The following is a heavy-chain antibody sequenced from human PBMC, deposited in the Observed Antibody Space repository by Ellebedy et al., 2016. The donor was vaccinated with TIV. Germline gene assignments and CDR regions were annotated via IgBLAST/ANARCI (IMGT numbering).Heavy chain of an antibody. D-gene: IGHD3-10*01. CDR3: ARDDGSEGALGY. V-gene: IGHV3-33*07. J-gene: IGHJ4*02. CDR2: IWFDGSNE. Sequence: PGGSLRLSCAASGFTFSSYGMYWVRQTPGKGLEYVAFIWFDGSNEYYEDSVKGRFTISRDNSKNTLYLRMNSLRAEDTAMYYCARDDGSEGALGYWGQGTLVTVSS. CDR1: GFTFSSYG.